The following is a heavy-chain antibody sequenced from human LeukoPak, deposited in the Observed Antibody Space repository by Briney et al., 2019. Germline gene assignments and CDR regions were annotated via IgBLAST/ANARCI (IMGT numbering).Heavy chain of an antibody. CDR3: ARRGYCSSTSCYAGDAFDI. D-gene: IGHD2-2*01. V-gene: IGHV5-51*01. J-gene: IGHJ3*02. Sequence: GESLKISCKGSGYSFTSYWIGWVRQMPGKGLEWIGIIYPGDSDTRYSPSFQGQVTISADKSISTAYMQWSSLKASDTAMYYCARRGYCSSTSCYAGDAFDIWGQGTMVTVSS. CDR1: GYSFTSYW. CDR2: IYPGDSDT.